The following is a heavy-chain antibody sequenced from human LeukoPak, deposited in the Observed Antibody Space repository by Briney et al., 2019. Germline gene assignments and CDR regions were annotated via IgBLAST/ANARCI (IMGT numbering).Heavy chain of an antibody. CDR1: GGSISSSSYY. CDR3: ARRARGFGESPFDY. V-gene: IGHV4-39*01. D-gene: IGHD3-10*01. J-gene: IGHJ4*02. Sequence: PSETLSLTCTVSGGSISSSSYYWDWIRQPPGKGLEWLGSIYYSGSTYYNPSLKSRVTISVDTSKNQFSLKLSSVTAADTAVYYCARRARGFGESPFDYWGQGTLVTVSS. CDR2: IYYSGST.